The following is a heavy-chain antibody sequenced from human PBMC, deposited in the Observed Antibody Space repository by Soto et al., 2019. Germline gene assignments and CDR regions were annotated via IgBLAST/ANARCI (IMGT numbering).Heavy chain of an antibody. CDR1: GFIFRDWF. V-gene: IGHV3-11*04. CDR3: ASGRQRRYYYDSSGHGLAEDY. D-gene: IGHD3-22*01. Sequence: PGGSLRLSCAASGFIFRDWFMSWIRQAPGKGLEWISYISKDSGRATRYADSVKGRFTISRDNAKNSLFLQMNNLTVEDTAVYYCASGRQRRYYYDSSGHGLAEDYWGQGTLVTVSS. CDR2: ISKDSGRAT. J-gene: IGHJ4*02.